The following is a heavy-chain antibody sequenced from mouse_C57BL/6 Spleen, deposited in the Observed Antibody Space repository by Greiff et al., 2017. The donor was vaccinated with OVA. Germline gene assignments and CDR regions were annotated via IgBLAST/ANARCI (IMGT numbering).Heavy chain of an antibody. J-gene: IGHJ2*01. CDR1: GFTFTDSY. V-gene: IGHV7-3*01. CDR2: IRNKANGYTT. Sequence: DVMLVESGGGLVQPGGSLSLSCAASGFTFTDSYMSWVRQPPGKALEWLGFIRNKANGYTTEYSASVQGRFTISRDNSQSILYLQMNALRAEDSATYYCASSHGYWGQGTTLTVSS. CDR3: ASSHGY.